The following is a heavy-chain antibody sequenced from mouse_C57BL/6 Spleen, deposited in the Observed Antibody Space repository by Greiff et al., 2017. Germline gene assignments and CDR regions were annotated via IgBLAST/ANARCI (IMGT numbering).Heavy chain of an antibody. Sequence: EVQLQQSGAELVRPGASVKLSCTASGFNIKDYYMHWVKQRPEQGLEWIGRIDPEDGDTEYAPKFQGKATMTAGTSSNTAYLQLSSLTSEDTAVYYCTTSITAVVATGDYWGQGTTLTVSS. CDR2: IDPEDGDT. J-gene: IGHJ2*01. CDR1: GFNIKDYY. V-gene: IGHV14-1*01. D-gene: IGHD1-1*01. CDR3: TTSITAVVATGDY.